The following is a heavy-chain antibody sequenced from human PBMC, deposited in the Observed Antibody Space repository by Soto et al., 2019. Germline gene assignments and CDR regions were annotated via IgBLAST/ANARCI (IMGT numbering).Heavy chain of an antibody. Sequence: QVQLQESGPGLVKPSQTLSLTCTVSGGSISSGGYYWSWIRQHPGKGLEWIGYIYYSGGTYYNPSLKSRVTISVDTSKNQFSLKLSSVTAADTAVYYCARDSTPSYYYGMDVWGQGTTVTVSS. D-gene: IGHD2-15*01. CDR2: IYYSGGT. J-gene: IGHJ6*02. CDR1: GGSISSGGYY. V-gene: IGHV4-31*03. CDR3: ARDSTPSYYYGMDV.